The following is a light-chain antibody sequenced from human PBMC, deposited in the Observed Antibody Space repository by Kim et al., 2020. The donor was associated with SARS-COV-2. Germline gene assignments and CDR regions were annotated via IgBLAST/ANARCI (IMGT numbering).Light chain of an antibody. CDR2: DDD. V-gene: IGLV1-51*01. CDR3: GTWDSSLNTWV. CDR1: SSNIGNNF. J-gene: IGLJ3*02. Sequence: KGTISCSGSSSNIGNNFVSWYQQLPGTAPKLLIYDDDQRPSGIPDRFSGSKSATSATLGITGLQTGDEADYHCGTWDSSLNTWVFGGGTKLTVL.